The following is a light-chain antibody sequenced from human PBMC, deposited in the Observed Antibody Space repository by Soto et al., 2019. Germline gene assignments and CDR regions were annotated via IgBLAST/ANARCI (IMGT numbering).Light chain of an antibody. Sequence: DIQMTQSPSSLSASVGDRVTITCQASQDITNYLNWYQQKPGKAPKLLIYEASSLETGVPSRFSGGGSGAHFTFTISSLQPEDCATYYCQQYVNLPLTFGGGTKVDIK. V-gene: IGKV1-33*01. J-gene: IGKJ4*01. CDR2: EAS. CDR3: QQYVNLPLT. CDR1: QDITNY.